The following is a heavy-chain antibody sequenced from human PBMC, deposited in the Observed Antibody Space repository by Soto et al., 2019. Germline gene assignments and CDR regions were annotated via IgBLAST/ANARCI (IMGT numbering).Heavy chain of an antibody. V-gene: IGHV3-9*01. D-gene: IGHD3-3*01. Sequence: GGSLRLSCAASGFTFDDYAMHWVRQAPGKGLEWVSGISWNSGSIGYADSVKGRFTISRDNAKNSLYLQMNSLRAEDTALYYCAKAASYYDHLPGYYYYMDVWGKGTTVTVSS. CDR1: GFTFDDYA. CDR3: AKAASYYDHLPGYYYYMDV. J-gene: IGHJ6*03. CDR2: ISWNSGSI.